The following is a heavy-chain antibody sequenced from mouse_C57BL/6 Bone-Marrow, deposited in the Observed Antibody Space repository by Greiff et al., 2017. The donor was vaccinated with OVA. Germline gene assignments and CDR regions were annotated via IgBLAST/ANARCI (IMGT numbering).Heavy chain of an antibody. Sequence: EVKLVESGGGLVQPGGSLKLSCAASGFTFSDYGMAWVRQAPRKGPEWVAFISNLAYSIYYADTVTGRFTLSRENAKNTLYLEMSSLRSEDTAMYYCARHGLRRWYFDVWGTGTTVTVSS. CDR1: GFTFSDYG. J-gene: IGHJ1*03. CDR3: ARHGLRRWYFDV. V-gene: IGHV5-15*01. CDR2: ISNLAYSI. D-gene: IGHD1-2*01.